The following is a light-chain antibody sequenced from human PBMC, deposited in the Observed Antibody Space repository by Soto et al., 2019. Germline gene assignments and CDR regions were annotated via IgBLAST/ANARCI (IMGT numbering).Light chain of an antibody. V-gene: IGLV1-44*01. CDR2: SND. CDR3: ATWDDSLNGGV. J-gene: IGLJ3*02. Sequence: QSVLTQPPSASGTPGQRVIISCSGSKSNIGDNPVNWFQQFPGTAPKLLIFSNDERPSGVPERFSGSKSGASASLAISGLQSDDEADYSCATWDDSLNGGVFGGGIKVTVL. CDR1: KSNIGDNP.